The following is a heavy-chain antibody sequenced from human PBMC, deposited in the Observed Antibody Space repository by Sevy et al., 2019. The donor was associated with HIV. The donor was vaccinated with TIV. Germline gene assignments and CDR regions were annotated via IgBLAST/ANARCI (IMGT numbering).Heavy chain of an antibody. CDR3: AAVVVTFGGDPYEYHYFMDV. J-gene: IGHJ6*03. D-gene: IGHD3-16*01. V-gene: IGHV3-30*03. CDR2: ITYDGRSK. CDR1: GFTFSSYD. Sequence: GGSLRLSCTVSGFTFSSYDITWVRQAPGKGLEWVAGITYDGRSKHYADSVKGRFTISRDNAKSTLYLQMDSLRVEDTAVFYCAAVVVTFGGDPYEYHYFMDVWGKGTTVTVSS.